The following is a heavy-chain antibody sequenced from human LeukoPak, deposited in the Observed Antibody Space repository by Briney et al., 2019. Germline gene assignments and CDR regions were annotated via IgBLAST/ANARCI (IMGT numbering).Heavy chain of an antibody. D-gene: IGHD6-6*01. V-gene: IGHV4-59*01. CDR3: ARGIAARRIDY. J-gene: IGHJ4*02. CDR2: IYYSGST. CDR1: GGSISSYY. Sequence: SENLSLTRSVSGGSISSYYWSWIRQPPGKGLEWIGYIYYSGSTNYNPSLKSRVTISVDTSKNQFSLKLSSVTAADTAVYYCARGIAARRIDYWGQGTLVTVSS.